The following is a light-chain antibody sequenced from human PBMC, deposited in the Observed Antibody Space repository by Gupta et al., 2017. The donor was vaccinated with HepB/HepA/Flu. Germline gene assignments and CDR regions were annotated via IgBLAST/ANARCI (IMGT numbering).Light chain of an antibody. CDR1: SSNIGNNF. CDR3: AVWDGSLSGVV. Sequence: QSVRTQPPSASGTPGQRVTVCCSGSSSNIGNNFVYWYQQLPRTTPKLLIYRNDQRPSGVPDRFSGSKSEISASLAISGLRSEDEADYYCAVWDGSLSGVVFGGGTKLTVL. J-gene: IGLJ3*02. CDR2: RND. V-gene: IGLV1-47*01.